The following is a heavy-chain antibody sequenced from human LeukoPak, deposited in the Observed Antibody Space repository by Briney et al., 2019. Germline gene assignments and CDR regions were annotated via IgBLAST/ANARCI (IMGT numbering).Heavy chain of an antibody. CDR1: GYTFTSYA. V-gene: IGHV1-3*01. J-gene: IGHJ4*02. CDR3: ARGNHYGSGIYFDY. Sequence: ASVTVSFKASGYTFTSYAMHWVRQAPGQRLEWMGWINAGNGNTKYSQKFQGGVTITRDTSASTAYMELSSLRSEDTAVYYCARGNHYGSGIYFDYWGQGTLVTVSS. CDR2: INAGNGNT. D-gene: IGHD3-10*01.